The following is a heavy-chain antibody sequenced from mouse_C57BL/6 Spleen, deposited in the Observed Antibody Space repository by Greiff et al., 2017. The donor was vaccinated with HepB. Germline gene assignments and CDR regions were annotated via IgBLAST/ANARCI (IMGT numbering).Heavy chain of an antibody. CDR2: FYPGSGSI. CDR1: GYTFTEYT. V-gene: IGHV1-62-2*01. D-gene: IGHD2-5*01. CDR3: ARHRGTYYSTHYYAMDY. Sequence: QVQLQQSGAELVKPGASVKLSCKASGYTFTEYTIHWVKQRSGQGLEWIGWFYPGSGSIKYNEKFKDKATLTADKSSSTVYMELSRLTSEDSAVYFCARHRGTYYSTHYYAMDYWGQGTSVTVSS. J-gene: IGHJ4*01.